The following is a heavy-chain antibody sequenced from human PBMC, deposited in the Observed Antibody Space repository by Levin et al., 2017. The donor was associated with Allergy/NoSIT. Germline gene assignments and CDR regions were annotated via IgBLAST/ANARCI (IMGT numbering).Heavy chain of an antibody. CDR3: ARHTIFGVEYLVDWFDP. D-gene: IGHD3-3*01. Sequence: PSETLSLTCTVSGGSISSSSYYWGWIRQPPGKGLEWIGSIYYSGSTYYNPSLKSRVTISVDTSKNQFSLKLSSVTAADTAVYYCARHTIFGVEYLVDWFDPWGQGTLVTVSS. CDR2: IYYSGST. V-gene: IGHV4-39*01. CDR1: GGSISSSSYY. J-gene: IGHJ5*02.